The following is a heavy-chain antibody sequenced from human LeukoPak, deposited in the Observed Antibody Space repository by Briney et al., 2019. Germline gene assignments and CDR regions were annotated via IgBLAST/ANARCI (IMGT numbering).Heavy chain of an antibody. CDR2: INHSGST. J-gene: IGHJ4*02. Sequence: SETLSLTCAVYGGSFSGYYWSWIRQPPGRGLEWIGEINHSGSTNYNPSLKSRVTISVDTSKNQFSLKLSSVTAADTAVYYCARMPKPRTHYYDSSGYNPHFDYWGQGTQVTVSS. D-gene: IGHD3-22*01. CDR3: ARMPKPRTHYYDSSGYNPHFDY. V-gene: IGHV4-34*01. CDR1: GGSFSGYY.